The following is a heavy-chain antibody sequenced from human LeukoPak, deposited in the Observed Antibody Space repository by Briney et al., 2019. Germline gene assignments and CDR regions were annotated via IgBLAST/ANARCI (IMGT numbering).Heavy chain of an antibody. J-gene: IGHJ5*02. CDR1: GGTFSSYA. CDR3: ARARSRHSSSSPGWFDP. CDR2: IIPIFGTA. Sequence: SVTVSCKASGGTFSSYAISWVRQAPRQGLEWMGGIIPIFGTANYAQKFHGRVTITADESTSTAYMELSSLRSEDTAVYYCARARSRHSSSSPGWFDPWGQGTLVTVSS. V-gene: IGHV1-69*13. D-gene: IGHD6-13*01.